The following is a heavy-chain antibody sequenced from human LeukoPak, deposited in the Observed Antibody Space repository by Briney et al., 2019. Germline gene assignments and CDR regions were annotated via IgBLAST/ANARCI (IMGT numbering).Heavy chain of an antibody. CDR2: IIPIFGIA. D-gene: IGHD5-12*01. V-gene: IGHV1-69*04. Sequence: SVKVSCKASGGTFSSYAISWVRQAPGQGLEWMGRIIPIFGIANYAQKFQGRVTITADKSASTAYMELSSLRSEDTAVYYCAREGPIMAPSPMDYWGQGTLVTVSS. CDR3: AREGPIMAPSPMDY. CDR1: GGTFSSYA. J-gene: IGHJ4*02.